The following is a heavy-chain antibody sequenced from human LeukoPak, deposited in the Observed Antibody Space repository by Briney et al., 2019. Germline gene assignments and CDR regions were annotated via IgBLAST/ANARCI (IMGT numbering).Heavy chain of an antibody. Sequence: SETLSLTCAVSGGSISSGGYSWSWIRQPPGKDLEWIGYIYHSGSTYYNPSLKSRVTISVDRSKNQFSLKLSSVTAADTAVYYCARDPRFTLLWFGERTTETAYYYGMDVWGQGTTVTVSS. J-gene: IGHJ6*02. D-gene: IGHD3-10*01. V-gene: IGHV4-30-2*01. CDR3: ARDPRFTLLWFGERTTETAYYYGMDV. CDR1: GGSISSGGYS. CDR2: IYHSGST.